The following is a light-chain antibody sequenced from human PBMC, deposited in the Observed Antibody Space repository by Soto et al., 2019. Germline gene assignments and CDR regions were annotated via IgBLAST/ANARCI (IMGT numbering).Light chain of an antibody. Sequence: QSALTQPASVSGSPGQSITISCTGTSSDVGGYNYVSWYQQHPGKAPKLMIYEVSNRPSGISNRFSGSKSGNTASLTISGLQAEDGADYYCSSHTSTSTEVFGGGTKLTVL. J-gene: IGLJ2*01. V-gene: IGLV2-14*01. CDR2: EVS. CDR1: SSDVGGYNY. CDR3: SSHTSTSTEV.